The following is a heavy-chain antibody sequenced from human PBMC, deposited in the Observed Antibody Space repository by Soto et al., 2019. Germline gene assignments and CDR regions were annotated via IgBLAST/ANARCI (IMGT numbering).Heavy chain of an antibody. CDR2: MNPNNGNT. Sequence: ASVKVSCTAAAYTFTSYDINCVRQATGQDFEWMGWMNPNNGNTAYAQKFQGRVTMTRDTSKSTAFMELSSLTSEDTAVYYCARGPRNWGVDYWGQGTLVTVSS. D-gene: IGHD7-27*01. V-gene: IGHV1-8*01. J-gene: IGHJ4*02. CDR3: ARGPRNWGVDY. CDR1: AYTFTSYD.